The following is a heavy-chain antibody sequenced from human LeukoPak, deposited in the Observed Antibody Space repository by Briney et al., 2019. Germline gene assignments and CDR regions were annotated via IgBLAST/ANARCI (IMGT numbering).Heavy chain of an antibody. J-gene: IGHJ6*02. CDR3: ARDFGQSYGMDV. D-gene: IGHD3-3*01. CDR1: GFTFSSYS. V-gene: IGHV3-21*01. CDR2: ISSSSSYM. Sequence: GGSLRLSCAASGFTFSSYSMNWVRQTPGKGLEWVSSISSSSSYMYYADSVKGRFTISRDNAKNSLYLQMNSLRAEDTAVYYCARDFGQSYGMDVWGQGTTVTVSS.